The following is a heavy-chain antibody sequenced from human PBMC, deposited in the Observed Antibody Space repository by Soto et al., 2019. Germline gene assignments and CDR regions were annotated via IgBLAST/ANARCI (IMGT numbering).Heavy chain of an antibody. V-gene: IGHV3-15*01. CDR2: IKSKTDGGTT. J-gene: IGHJ4*02. Sequence: PVGSLRLSCAASGFTFSNAWMSWVRQAPGKGLEWVGRIKSKTDGGTTDYAAPVKGRFTISRDDSKNTLYLQMNSLKTEDTAVYYCTTDQAAAGTLVYWGQGTLVTVSS. CDR3: TTDQAAAGTLVY. D-gene: IGHD6-13*01. CDR1: GFTFSNAW.